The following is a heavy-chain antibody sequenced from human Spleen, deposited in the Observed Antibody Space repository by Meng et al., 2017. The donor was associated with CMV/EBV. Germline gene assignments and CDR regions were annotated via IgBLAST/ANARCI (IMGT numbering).Heavy chain of an antibody. J-gene: IGHJ4*02. CDR3: ARLVWFTGRSTSFDY. CDR2: IYHSGST. V-gene: IGHV4-38-2*02. Sequence: SETLSLTCTVSGYSISSGYYWGWIRQPPGKGLEWIGSIYHSGSTYYSPSLKSRVTISVDTSKSQFSLNLSSVTAADTAVYYCARLVWFTGRSTSFDYWGQGARVTVSS. D-gene: IGHD2-2*01. CDR1: GYSISSGYY.